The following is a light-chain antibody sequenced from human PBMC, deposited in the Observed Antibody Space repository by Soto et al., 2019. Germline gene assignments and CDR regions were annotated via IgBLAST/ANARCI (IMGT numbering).Light chain of an antibody. CDR3: QKYNSATIT. Sequence: DIQMTQSPSSLSASIGDRITITCRASQVISNYLAWYQQKPGKVPKLLIYAASTLQSGVPSRFSGSGSGTDFTLTINSLQPEDFATYYCQKYNSATITFGQGTRLEIK. V-gene: IGKV1-27*01. CDR1: QVISNY. CDR2: AAS. J-gene: IGKJ5*01.